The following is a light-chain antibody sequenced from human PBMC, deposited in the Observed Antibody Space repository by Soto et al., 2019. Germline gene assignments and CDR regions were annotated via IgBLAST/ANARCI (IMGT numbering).Light chain of an antibody. CDR1: SSDGGSYNF. Sequence: QSVLTQAACVSGCRGQPMTISCTGTSSDGGSYNFVSWYQQHPGKAPKLMSYEVTNRPSGVSNRFSGSKSGNTASLTISGLQAEDEADYYCTSYTSSTTYVFATGTKVTVL. CDR3: TSYTSSTTYV. V-gene: IGLV2-14*01. CDR2: EVT. J-gene: IGLJ1*01.